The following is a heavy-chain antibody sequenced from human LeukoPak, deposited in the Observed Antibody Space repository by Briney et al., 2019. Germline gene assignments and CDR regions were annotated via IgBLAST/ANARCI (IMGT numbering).Heavy chain of an antibody. CDR1: GGSFSGYY. D-gene: IGHD6-19*01. CDR2: INHSGST. J-gene: IGHJ4*02. V-gene: IGHV4-34*01. Sequence: PSETPSLTCAVYGGSFSGYYWSWIRQPPGKGLEWIGEINHSGSTNYNPSLKSRVTISVDTSKNQFSLKLSSVTAADTAVYYCARAYSSGWPAMIDYWGQGTLVTVSS. CDR3: ARAYSSGWPAMIDY.